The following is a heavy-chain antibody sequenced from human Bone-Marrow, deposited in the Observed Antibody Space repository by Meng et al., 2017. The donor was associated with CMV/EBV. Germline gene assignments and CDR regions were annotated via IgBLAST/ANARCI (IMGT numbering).Heavy chain of an antibody. Sequence: GGSINIPNWWTWVRQSPGKGLEWIGEIYYRGSTNYNPSLESRVTISLDESKNQFSLRLSSVTAADTAIYFCARRVPLGDYGGNSGDYWGQGFLVTVSS. CDR2: IYYRGST. J-gene: IGHJ4*02. D-gene: IGHD4-23*01. CDR3: ARRVPLGDYGGNSGDY. V-gene: IGHV4-4*01. CDR1: GGSINIPNW.